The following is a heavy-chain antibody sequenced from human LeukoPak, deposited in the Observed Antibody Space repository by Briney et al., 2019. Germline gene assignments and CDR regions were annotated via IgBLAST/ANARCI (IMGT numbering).Heavy chain of an antibody. V-gene: IGHV1-2*02. J-gene: IGHJ4*02. CDR2: INPNSGGT. CDR1: GYTFTGYY. CDR3: ARGWWGPVGFTF. D-gene: IGHD2-15*01. Sequence: ASVKVSCKASGYTFTGYYMHWVRQSLGQGLEWMGWINPNSGGTNYAQKFQGRVTMTRDTSISTAYMELSRLRSDDTAVYYCARGWWGPVGFTFWGQGTLVTVSS.